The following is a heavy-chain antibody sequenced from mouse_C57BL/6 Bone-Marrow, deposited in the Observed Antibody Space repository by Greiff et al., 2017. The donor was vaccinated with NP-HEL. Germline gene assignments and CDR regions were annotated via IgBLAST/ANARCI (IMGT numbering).Heavy chain of an antibody. CDR3: ARDALDYYGSSHWYFDV. Sequence: DVMLVESEGGLVQPGSSMKLSCTASGFTFSDYYMAWVRQVPEKGLEWVANINYDGSSTYYLDSLKSRFIISRDNAKNILYLQMSCLKSVDTATYYCARDALDYYGSSHWYFDVWGTGTTVTVSS. CDR2: INYDGSST. CDR1: GFTFSDYY. J-gene: IGHJ1*03. V-gene: IGHV5-16*01. D-gene: IGHD1-1*01.